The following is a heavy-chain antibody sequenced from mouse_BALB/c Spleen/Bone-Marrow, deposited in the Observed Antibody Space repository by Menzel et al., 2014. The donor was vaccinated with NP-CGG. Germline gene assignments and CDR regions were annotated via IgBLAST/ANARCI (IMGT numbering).Heavy chain of an antibody. CDR2: IRNKANGYTT. CDR1: GFTFTDYY. D-gene: IGHD1-1*02. J-gene: IGHJ2*01. Sequence: EVQGVESGGGLVQPGGSLRLSCATSGFTFTDYYMNWVRQPPGKALERLGFIRNKANGYTTEYSASVKGRFTISRDNSQSILYLQMNTLRAEDSATYYCARDKGGILFDYWGQGTTLTVSS. V-gene: IGHV7-3*02. CDR3: ARDKGGILFDY.